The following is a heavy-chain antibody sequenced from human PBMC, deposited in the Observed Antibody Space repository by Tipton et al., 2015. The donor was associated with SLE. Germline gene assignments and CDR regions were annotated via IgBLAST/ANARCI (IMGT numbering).Heavy chain of an antibody. CDR3: VRNGGAFDF. J-gene: IGHJ3*01. CDR1: RFTFSSYA. CDR2: IKSKTDGGTT. V-gene: IGHV3-15*01. Sequence: SLRLSCAASRFTFSSYAIHWVRQAPGKGLEWVGRIKSKTDGGTTDYAAPGKGRFTISRDDSKNTLYLQMNSLKTEDTAVYYCVRNGGAFDFWGQGTMVTVSS. D-gene: IGHD2-8*01.